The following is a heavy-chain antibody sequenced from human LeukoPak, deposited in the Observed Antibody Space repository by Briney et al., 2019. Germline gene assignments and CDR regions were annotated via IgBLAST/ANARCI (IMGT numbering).Heavy chain of an antibody. D-gene: IGHD5-24*01. J-gene: IGHJ4*02. CDR3: ARARDGYNYLGY. CDR1: GYTFNSYG. CDR2: INSNKGNT. V-gene: IGHV1-18*01. Sequence: ASVKVSCKASGYTFNSYGISWVRQAPGQGLEWMGWINSNKGNTKYAQKVQGRVTMTTDTSTSTAYMELRSLRFDDTAVYYCARARDGYNYLGYWGQGTLVTVSS.